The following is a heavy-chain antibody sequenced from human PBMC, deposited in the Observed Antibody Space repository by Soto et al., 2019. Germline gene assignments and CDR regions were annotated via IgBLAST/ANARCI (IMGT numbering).Heavy chain of an antibody. D-gene: IGHD6-19*01. Sequence: EMQLVASGGGLVQPGGSLRLSCVTSGFTFESYGLNWVRKAPGKGLEWLSHISPGSRAIYNEDFVKGRFTVSRDSAKNTLDLQMNGLRAEDTAIYYGARDFGVAGRNYFDYWGQETLVTVSS. J-gene: IGHJ4*02. CDR3: ARDFGVAGRNYFDY. V-gene: IGHV3-48*01. CDR2: ISPGSRAI. CDR1: GFTFESYG.